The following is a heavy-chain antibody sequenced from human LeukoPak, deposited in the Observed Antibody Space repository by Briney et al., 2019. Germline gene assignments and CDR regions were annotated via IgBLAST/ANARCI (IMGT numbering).Heavy chain of an antibody. D-gene: IGHD5-18*01. V-gene: IGHV4-61*02. CDR1: GGSISSATYY. CDR3: AREGYGYYFDY. CDR2: IYTSGST. J-gene: IGHJ4*02. Sequence: SETLSLTCTVSGGSISSATYYWSWIRQPAGKGLEWIGRIYTSGSTNYNPSLKSRVTISVDTSKNQFSLKLSSVTAADTAVYYCAREGYGYYFDYWGQGTLVTVSS.